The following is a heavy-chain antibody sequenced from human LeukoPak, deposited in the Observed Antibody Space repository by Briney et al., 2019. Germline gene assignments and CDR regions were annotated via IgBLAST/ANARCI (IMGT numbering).Heavy chain of an antibody. CDR1: GFTFGSHE. CDR2: IGGSGSPT. Sequence: PGGSLRLSCVVSGFTFGSHEMSWVRQAPGKGLEWVSYIGGSGSPTHYADSVKGRFTVSRDNAENSLYLQLNNLRAEDTAVYYCAREIIPTPDTFDIWGQGTVVTVSS. J-gene: IGHJ3*02. D-gene: IGHD2-15*01. V-gene: IGHV3-48*03. CDR3: AREIIPTPDTFDI.